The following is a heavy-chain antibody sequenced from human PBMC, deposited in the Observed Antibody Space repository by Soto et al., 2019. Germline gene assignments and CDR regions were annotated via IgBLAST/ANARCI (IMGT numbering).Heavy chain of an antibody. CDR2: IWYDGTKK. V-gene: IGHV3-33*06. J-gene: IGHJ4*02. D-gene: IGHD3-9*01. Sequence: HPGGSLRLSCAASGFTFSSYGMHWVRQAPGKGLEWVAVIWYDGTKKYYADSVKGRFTISRDNSKNTLYLQMNSLRAEDTAVYYCAKDQGEKYLTGLFDYWGQGALVTVSS. CDR1: GFTFSSYG. CDR3: AKDQGEKYLTGLFDY.